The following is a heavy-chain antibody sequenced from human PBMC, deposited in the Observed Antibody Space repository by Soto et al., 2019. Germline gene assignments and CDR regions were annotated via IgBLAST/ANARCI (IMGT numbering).Heavy chain of an antibody. Sequence: QVQLQESGPGLVKPSETLSLTCTVSGGSISSYYWSWIRQPPGKGLEWIGYIYYSGSTNYNPSLKSRVTISVDTSKNQFSLKLSSVTAADTAVYYCARVSGWYQLLYVGEPYYGMAVWGQGTTVTVSS. V-gene: IGHV4-59*01. CDR3: ARVSGWYQLLYVGEPYYGMAV. CDR2: IYYSGST. D-gene: IGHD2-2*02. J-gene: IGHJ6*02. CDR1: GGSISSYY.